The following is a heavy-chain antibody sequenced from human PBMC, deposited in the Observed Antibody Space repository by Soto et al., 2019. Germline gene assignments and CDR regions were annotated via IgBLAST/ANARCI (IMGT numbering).Heavy chain of an antibody. CDR1: GFTFSSYA. J-gene: IGHJ6*03. V-gene: IGHV3-23*01. Sequence: EVQLLESGGGLVQPGGSLRLSCAASGFTFSSYALNWVRQAPGKGLEWVSVISGSGDNTYYADSVKGRFTISRDNSKHTLYMQENSLRAEDTAVYYCAKDLGTDDFWSAYYTYYYMDVWGKGNTVTVSS. CDR2: ISGSGDNT. D-gene: IGHD3-3*01. CDR3: AKDLGTDDFWSAYYTYYYMDV.